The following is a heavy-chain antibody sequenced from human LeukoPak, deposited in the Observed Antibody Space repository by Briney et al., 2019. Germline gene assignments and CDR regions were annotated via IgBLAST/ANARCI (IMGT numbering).Heavy chain of an antibody. J-gene: IGHJ6*03. V-gene: IGHV4-59*01. CDR1: DYSISSGYY. CDR3: ARANPSTFVYYMDV. CDR2: IYYSGST. Sequence: SETLSLTCAVSDYSISSGYYWSWIRQPPGKGLEWIGYIYYSGSTNYNPSLKSRVTISVDTSKNQFSLKLSSVTAADTAVYYCARANPSTFVYYMDVWGKGTTVTVSS. D-gene: IGHD5/OR15-5a*01.